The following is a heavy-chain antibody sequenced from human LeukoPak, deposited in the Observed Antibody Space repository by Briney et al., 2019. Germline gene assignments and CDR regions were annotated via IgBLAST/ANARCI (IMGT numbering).Heavy chain of an antibody. J-gene: IGHJ4*02. CDR2: IYYSGNT. Sequence: SETLSLTCTVSGGSISSYYWSWIRQPPGKGLEWIGSIYYSGNTYYNASLKSQVSISIDTSKNQFSLRLTSVTAADTAVYYCARGRVVSGWFPFDYWGQGTLVTVSS. D-gene: IGHD6-19*01. V-gene: IGHV4-59*04. CDR3: ARGRVVSGWFPFDY. CDR1: GGSISSYY.